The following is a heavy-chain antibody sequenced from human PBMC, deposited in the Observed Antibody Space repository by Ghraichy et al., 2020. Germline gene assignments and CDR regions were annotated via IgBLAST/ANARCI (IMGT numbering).Heavy chain of an antibody. J-gene: IGHJ4*02. CDR2: INHSGST. Sequence: SETLSLTCAVYGGSFSGYYWSWIRQPPGKGLEWIGEINHSGSTNYNPSLKSRVTISVDTSKNQFSLKLSSVTAADTAVYYCARVYDSSGYYQKFDYWGQGTLVTVSS. CDR1: GGSFSGYY. D-gene: IGHD3-22*01. CDR3: ARVYDSSGYYQKFDY. V-gene: IGHV4-34*01.